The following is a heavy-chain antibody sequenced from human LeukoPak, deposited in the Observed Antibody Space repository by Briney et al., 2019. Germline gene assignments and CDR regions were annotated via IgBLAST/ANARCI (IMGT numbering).Heavy chain of an antibody. Sequence: GGSLRLSCVASGFTFNKYGVHWVRQAPGKGLEWVAVIWYDGSYEYFADSVKGRLAISGDNDKNTVTLQMNSLRVEDTAVYYCARDGSGLAVRGWFDFWGQGTLVTVSS. CDR2: IWYDGSYE. J-gene: IGHJ5*01. V-gene: IGHV3-33*01. CDR3: ARDGSGLAVRGWFDF. CDR1: GFTFNKYG. D-gene: IGHD3-10*01.